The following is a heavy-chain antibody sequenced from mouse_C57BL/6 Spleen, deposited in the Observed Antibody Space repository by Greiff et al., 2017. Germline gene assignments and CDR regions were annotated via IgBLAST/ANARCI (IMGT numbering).Heavy chain of an antibody. Sequence: QVQLQHSGAELARPGASVKLSCKASGYTFTSYGISWVKQRTGQGLEWIGEIYPRSGNTYYNEKFKGKATLTADKSSSTAYMELRSLTSEDSAVYFCARRGTTGPFDYWGQGTTLTVSS. V-gene: IGHV1-81*01. D-gene: IGHD4-1*02. CDR3: ARRGTTGPFDY. J-gene: IGHJ2*01. CDR2: IYPRSGNT. CDR1: GYTFTSYG.